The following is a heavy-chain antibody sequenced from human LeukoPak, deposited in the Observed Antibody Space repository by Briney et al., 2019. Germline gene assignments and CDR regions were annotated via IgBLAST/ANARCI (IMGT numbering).Heavy chain of an antibody. D-gene: IGHD3-22*01. Sequence: SVKVSCKASGGTFSSYAISWVRQAPGQGLEWMGRIIPILGIANYAQKFQGRVTITADKSTSTAYMELSSLRSEDTAVYYCARDRGITMIVVAPFDYWGQGTLVTVSS. CDR2: IIPILGIA. CDR1: GGTFSSYA. V-gene: IGHV1-69*04. CDR3: ARDRGITMIVVAPFDY. J-gene: IGHJ4*02.